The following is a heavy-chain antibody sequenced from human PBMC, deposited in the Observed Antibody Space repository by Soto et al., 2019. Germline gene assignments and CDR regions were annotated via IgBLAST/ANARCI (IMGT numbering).Heavy chain of an antibody. D-gene: IGHD2-15*01. CDR3: ARYIVVVVAATQATEYYFDY. V-gene: IGHV4-59*01. J-gene: IGHJ4*02. CDR2: IYYSGST. CDR1: GGSISSYY. Sequence: SLTCTVSGGSISSYYWSWIRQPPGKGLEWIGYIYYSGSTNYNPSLKSRVTISVDTSKNQFSLKLSSVTAADTAVYYCARYIVVVVAATQATEYYFDYWGQGTLVTVSS.